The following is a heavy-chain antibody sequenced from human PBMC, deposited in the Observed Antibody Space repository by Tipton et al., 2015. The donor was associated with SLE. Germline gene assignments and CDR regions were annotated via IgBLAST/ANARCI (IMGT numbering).Heavy chain of an antibody. D-gene: IGHD3-10*01. CDR2: IFYSENA. V-gene: IGHV4-39*07. J-gene: IGHJ4*02. CDR1: GGSVSSESNY. CDR3: ARELPDYGSGSRDPHFDY. Sequence: TLSLTCTVSGGSVSSESNYWGWLRQPPGKGLEWIGSIFYSENAYYNPTLKSRVTISVDTSKSQFSLELSSVTAADTAVYYCARELPDYGSGSRDPHFDYWGQGTLVTVSS.